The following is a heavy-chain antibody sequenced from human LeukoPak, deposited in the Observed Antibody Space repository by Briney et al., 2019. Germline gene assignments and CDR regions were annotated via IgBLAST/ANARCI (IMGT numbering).Heavy chain of an antibody. J-gene: IGHJ4*02. CDR1: GFNFGDYA. CDR2: IRNKVYGGTI. V-gene: IGHV3-49*04. Sequence: PGGSLRLSCTDSGFNFGDYAMGWVRQAPGKGLEWVGFIRNKVYGGTIEHAAAVKGRFTISRDDSKSIAFLQMDSLKTEDTAVYYCLRYYGSGSLSGYWGQGTLVTVSS. CDR3: LRYYGSGSLSGY. D-gene: IGHD3-10*01.